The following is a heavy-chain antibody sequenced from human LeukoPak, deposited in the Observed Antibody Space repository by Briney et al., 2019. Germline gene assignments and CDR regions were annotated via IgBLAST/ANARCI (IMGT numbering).Heavy chain of an antibody. Sequence: SETLSLTCAVYGGSFSGYYWSWIRQPPGKGLEWIGEINHSGSTNYNPSLKSRVTISVDTSKNRFSLKLSSVTAADTAVYYCGRAVSTGTVDYWGQGTLVTVSS. CDR2: INHSGST. J-gene: IGHJ4*02. CDR3: GRAVSTGTVDY. D-gene: IGHD1-1*01. V-gene: IGHV4-34*01. CDR1: GGSFSGYY.